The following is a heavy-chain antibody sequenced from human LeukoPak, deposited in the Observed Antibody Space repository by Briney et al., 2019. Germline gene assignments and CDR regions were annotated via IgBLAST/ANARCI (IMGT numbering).Heavy chain of an antibody. CDR3: VLSAAGIDY. CDR2: IKEDGSEK. J-gene: IGHJ4*02. D-gene: IGHD6-13*01. V-gene: IGHV3-7*01. Sequence: PGGSLRLSCAASGFTFNSYEMNWVRQAPGKGLEWVANIKEDGSEKYYLDSVKGRFIISSDNSKNSLYLQMNSLRAEDTAVYYCVLSAAGIDYWGQGTLVTVSS. CDR1: GFTFNSYE.